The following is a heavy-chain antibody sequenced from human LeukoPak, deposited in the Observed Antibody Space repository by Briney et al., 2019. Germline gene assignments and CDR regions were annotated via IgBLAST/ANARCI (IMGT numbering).Heavy chain of an antibody. J-gene: IGHJ3*02. V-gene: IGHV4-61*02. D-gene: IGHD3-22*01. CDR1: GGSISSGSYY. CDR2: IYTSGST. Sequence: SETLSLTCTVSGGSISSGSYYWSWILQPAGKGLEWIGRIYTSGSTNYNPSLKSRVTIAVDTSKNQFSLKLSSVTAADTAVYYCARARYYYDSSGTRNHDAFDIWGQGTMVTVSS. CDR3: ARARYYYDSSGTRNHDAFDI.